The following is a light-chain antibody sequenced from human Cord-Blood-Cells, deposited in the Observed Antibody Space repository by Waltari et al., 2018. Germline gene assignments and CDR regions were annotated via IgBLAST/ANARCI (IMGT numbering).Light chain of an antibody. Sequence: QSALTQPASVSGSPGQSTTLSCTGTRSDVGGYNYVSWYQQHPGKAPKLMIYEVSNRPSGVSNRFSGSKSGNTASLTISGLQAEDEADYYCSSYTSSSTYVFGTGTKVTVL. CDR3: SSYTSSSTYV. J-gene: IGLJ1*01. CDR1: RSDVGGYNY. V-gene: IGLV2-14*01. CDR2: EVS.